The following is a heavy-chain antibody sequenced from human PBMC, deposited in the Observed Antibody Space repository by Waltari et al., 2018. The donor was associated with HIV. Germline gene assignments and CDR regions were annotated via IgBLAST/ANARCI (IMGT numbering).Heavy chain of an antibody. CDR3: AKDVRPGDYVGY. D-gene: IGHD2-8*02. CDR2: ISGSGGST. Sequence: EVQLLESGGGLVRPGGPLRLSCSASGFTFSSSALSWVRQAPGKGLEWVSAISGSGGSTYYADSVKGRFTISRDNSKNTLYLQMNSLRAEDTAVYYCAKDVRPGDYVGYWGQGTLVTVSS. V-gene: IGHV3-23*01. CDR1: GFTFSSSA. J-gene: IGHJ4*02.